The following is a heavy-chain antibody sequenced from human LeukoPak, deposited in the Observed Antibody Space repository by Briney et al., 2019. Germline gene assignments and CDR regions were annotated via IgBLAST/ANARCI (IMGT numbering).Heavy chain of an antibody. CDR2: INHSGST. J-gene: IGHJ4*02. CDR3: ARLRFLEWLSSLGYFDY. D-gene: IGHD3-3*01. Sequence: SETLSLTCAVYGGSFSGYYWSWIRQPPGKGLEWIGEINHSGSTNYNPSLKSRVTISVGTSKNQVSLKLSSVTAADTAVYYCARLRFLEWLSSLGYFDYWGQGTLVTVSS. V-gene: IGHV4-34*01. CDR1: GGSFSGYY.